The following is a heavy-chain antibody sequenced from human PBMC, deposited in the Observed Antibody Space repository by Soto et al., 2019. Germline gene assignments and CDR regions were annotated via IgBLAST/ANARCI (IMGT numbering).Heavy chain of an antibody. J-gene: IGHJ4*02. CDR3: ARDGGSYYGREYFDY. CDR1: GGTYSGYT. CDR2: IIPIFGTA. V-gene: IGHV1-69*13. Sequence: SVKVSCKTSGGTYSGYTSSWVRQAHGQGNERMGVIIPIFGTANYVQNFQGRVTITADESTSTAYMELSSLRSEDTVVYYFARDGGSYYGREYFDYWGQGTLVTVSS. D-gene: IGHD1-26*01.